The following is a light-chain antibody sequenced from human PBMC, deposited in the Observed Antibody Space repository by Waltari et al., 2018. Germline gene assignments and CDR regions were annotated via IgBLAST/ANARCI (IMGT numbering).Light chain of an antibody. CDR3: MQAQQTHT. CDR1: QSLLHRNGYNY. CDR2: LGS. J-gene: IGKJ2*01. V-gene: IGKV2-28*01. Sequence: DIVMTQSPLSLAVTPGEPASISCRSSQSLLHRNGYNYLDWYLQKPGQSPQLLIYLGSSRASGVPDGFSGSGSGTDFTLKISRVEAEDVGVYYCMQAQQTHTFGQGTKLEIK.